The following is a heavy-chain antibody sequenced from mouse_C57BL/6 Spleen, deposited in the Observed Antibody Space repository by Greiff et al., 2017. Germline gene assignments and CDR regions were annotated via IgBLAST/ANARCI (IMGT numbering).Heavy chain of an antibody. CDR2: IDPSDSYT. CDR3: GRSGFAD. J-gene: IGHJ3*01. CDR1: GYTFTSYW. V-gene: IGHV1-69*01. Sequence: QVQLQQSGAELVMPGASVKLSCKASGYTFTSYWMHWVKQRPGQGLEWIGEIDPSDSYTNYNQKFKGKSTLTVDKSSSTAYMQLSSLTSEDSAVYYCGRSGFADWGQGTLVTVSA.